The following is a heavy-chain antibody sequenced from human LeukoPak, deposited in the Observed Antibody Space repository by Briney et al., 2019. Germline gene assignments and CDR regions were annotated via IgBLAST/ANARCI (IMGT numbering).Heavy chain of an antibody. D-gene: IGHD3-10*01. CDR3: ARDMASLDAFDI. Sequence: SETLSLTCAVYGGSFSGYYWSWIRQPPGKGLEWIGEINHSGSTNYNPPLKSRVTISVDTSKNQFSLKLSSVTAADTAVYYCARDMASLDAFDIWGQGTMVTVSS. J-gene: IGHJ3*02. V-gene: IGHV4-34*01. CDR2: INHSGST. CDR1: GGSFSGYY.